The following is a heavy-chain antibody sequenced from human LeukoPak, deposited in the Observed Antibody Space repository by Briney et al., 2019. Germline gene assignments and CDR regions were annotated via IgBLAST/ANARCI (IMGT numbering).Heavy chain of an antibody. D-gene: IGHD3-16*01. CDR2: IYHSGST. CDR3: ARAVEGITTDY. CDR1: GGSISSGGYY. J-gene: IGHJ4*02. V-gene: IGHV4-30-2*01. Sequence: SETLSLTCTVSGGSISSGGYYWSWIRQPPGKGLEWIGYIYHSGSTYYNPSLKSRVTISVDRSKNQFSLKLSSVTAADTAVYYCARAVEGITTDYWGQGTLVTVSS.